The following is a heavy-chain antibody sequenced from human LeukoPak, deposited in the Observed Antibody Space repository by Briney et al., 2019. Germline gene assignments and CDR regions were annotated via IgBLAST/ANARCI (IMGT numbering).Heavy chain of an antibody. CDR3: VKAAGRSHFDY. CDR2: ISSNGGST. CDR1: GLTFSSYA. D-gene: IGHD1-14*01. V-gene: IGHV3-64D*06. Sequence: GGSLRLSCSASGLTFSSYAMHWVRQAPGKGLEYVSAISSNGGSTYYADSVKGRFTISRDNSKNTLYLQMSSLRAEDTAVYYCVKAAGRSHFDYWGQGTLVTVSS. J-gene: IGHJ4*02.